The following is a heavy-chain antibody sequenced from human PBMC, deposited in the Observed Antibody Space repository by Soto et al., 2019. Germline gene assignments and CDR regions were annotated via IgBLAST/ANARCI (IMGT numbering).Heavy chain of an antibody. D-gene: IGHD2-15*01. Sequence: QVQLQQWGTGLLKPSETLSLTCAVYGGSFTTYYWAWIRQPPGKGLEWIGETHHSGSTTYSPSLMRRVSISKDTSRNQFSLELRAVTAADTGVYYCANRVVSFWGQGTLVTVSS. CDR1: GGSFTTYY. CDR2: THHSGST. J-gene: IGHJ4*02. V-gene: IGHV4-34*01. CDR3: ANRVVSF.